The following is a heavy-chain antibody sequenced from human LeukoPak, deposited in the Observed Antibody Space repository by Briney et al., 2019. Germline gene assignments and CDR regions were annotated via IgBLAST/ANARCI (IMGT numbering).Heavy chain of an antibody. CDR1: GGSISSHY. CDR3: AGAVDIVATILTRDWFDP. J-gene: IGHJ5*02. CDR2: IYYSGST. D-gene: IGHD5-12*01. Sequence: SETLPLTCTVSGGSISSHYWSWIRQPPGKGLEWIGYIYYSGSTNYNPSLKSRVTISVDTSKNQFSLKLSSVTAADTAVYYCAGAVDIVATILTRDWFDPWGQGTLVTVSS. V-gene: IGHV4-59*11.